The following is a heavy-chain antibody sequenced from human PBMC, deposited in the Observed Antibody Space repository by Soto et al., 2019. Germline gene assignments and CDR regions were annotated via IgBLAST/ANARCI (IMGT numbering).Heavy chain of an antibody. CDR3: AHRVPIEGHFDP. CDR2: IYWDDDR. J-gene: IGHJ5*02. CDR1: GFSLSTSGVA. Sequence: QITLKESGPTLVKPTQTLTLTCSFSGFSLSTSGVAVGWIRQPPGKALEWLAVIYWDDDRRYSPSLKSRLTITKDTSKNQAVLTMTNMDPVDTATYYCAHRVPIEGHFDPWGQGTLVTVSS. V-gene: IGHV2-5*02.